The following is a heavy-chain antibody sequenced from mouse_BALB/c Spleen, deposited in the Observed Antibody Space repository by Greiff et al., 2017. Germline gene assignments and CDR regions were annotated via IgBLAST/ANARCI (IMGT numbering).Heavy chain of an antibody. CDR3: ANGITTATAWFAY. J-gene: IGHJ3*01. V-gene: IGHV1S81*02. D-gene: IGHD1-2*01. CDR1: GYTFTSYW. CDR2: INPSNGRT. Sequence: QVQLQQPGAELVKPGASVKLSCKASGYTFTSYWMHWVKQRPGQGLEWIGEINPSNGRTNYNEKFKSKATLTVDKSSSTAYMQLSSLTSEDSAVYYCANGITTATAWFAYWGQGTLDTVSA.